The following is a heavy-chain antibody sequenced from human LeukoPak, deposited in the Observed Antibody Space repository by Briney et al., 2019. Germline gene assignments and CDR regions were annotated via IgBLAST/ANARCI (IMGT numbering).Heavy chain of an antibody. V-gene: IGHV3-21*01. J-gene: IGHJ6*02. CDR2: ISSSSSYI. Sequence: GGSLRLSCATSGFTFSSYTMNWVRQAPGKGLEWVSSISSSSSYIYYADSVKGRLTISRNNAKNSLYLQMNSLRAEDTAVYYCARDPTPRYCSGGSCYTHYGMDVWGQGTTVTVSS. CDR1: GFTFSSYT. D-gene: IGHD2-15*01. CDR3: ARDPTPRYCSGGSCYTHYGMDV.